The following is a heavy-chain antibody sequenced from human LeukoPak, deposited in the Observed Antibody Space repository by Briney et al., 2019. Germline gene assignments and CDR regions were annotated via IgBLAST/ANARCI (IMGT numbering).Heavy chain of an antibody. CDR3: ARVIYSSGSAIDY. Sequence: GESLKISCAASGFTFSSYSMNWVRQAPGKGLEWVSYISSSSSTIYYADSVKGRFTISRDNAKNSLYLQMNSLRAEDTAVYYCARVIYSSGSAIDYWGQGTLVTVSS. CDR2: ISSSSSTI. CDR1: GFTFSSYS. J-gene: IGHJ4*02. V-gene: IGHV3-48*01. D-gene: IGHD6-19*01.